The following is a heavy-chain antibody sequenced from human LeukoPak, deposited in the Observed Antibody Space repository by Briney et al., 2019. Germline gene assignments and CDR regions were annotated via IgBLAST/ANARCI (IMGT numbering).Heavy chain of an antibody. CDR2: IKQDGSEK. J-gene: IGHJ4*02. Sequence: GGSLRLSCAASGFTFSSYWMTWVRQAPGKGLEWVANIKQDGSEKYYVDSVKGRFAVSRDNAKNSLYLQMNSLRAEDTAVYYCARAQSGFWSGYCFDYWGQGTLVTVSS. CDR1: GFTFSSYW. V-gene: IGHV3-7*01. D-gene: IGHD3-3*01. CDR3: ARAQSGFWSGYCFDY.